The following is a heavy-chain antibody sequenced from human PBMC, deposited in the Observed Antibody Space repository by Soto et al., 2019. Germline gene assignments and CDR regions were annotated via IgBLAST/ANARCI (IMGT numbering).Heavy chain of an antibody. J-gene: IGHJ5*02. Sequence: QVQLVQSGAEVKKPGSSVKVSCKASGGTFSSYAISWVRQAPGQGLEWMGGIIPIFGTANYAQKFQGRVTIPAKESTSRAYMELSSLRSEDTAVYYCARDGRSGSLWFDPWGQGTLVTVSS. CDR3: ARDGRSGSLWFDP. CDR1: GGTFSSYA. CDR2: IIPIFGTA. D-gene: IGHD3-3*01. V-gene: IGHV1-69*12.